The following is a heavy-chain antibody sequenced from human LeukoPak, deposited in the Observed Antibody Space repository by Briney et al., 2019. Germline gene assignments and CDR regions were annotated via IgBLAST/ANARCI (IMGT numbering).Heavy chain of an antibody. D-gene: IGHD6-19*01. J-gene: IGHJ4*02. CDR2: ISGMGGRT. V-gene: IGHV3-23*01. Sequence: GGSLRLSCADSGFTFTTYGMTWVRQAPGKGLEWVAVISGMGGRTYYADSVKGRSTISRDNSDNTLYLQMNSLRVEDTAVYYCAKTVADHDYWGQGTLVTVSS. CDR3: AKTVADHDY. CDR1: GFTFTTYG.